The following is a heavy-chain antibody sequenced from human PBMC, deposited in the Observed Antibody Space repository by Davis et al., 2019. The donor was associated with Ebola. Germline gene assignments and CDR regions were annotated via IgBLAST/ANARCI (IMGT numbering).Heavy chain of an antibody. D-gene: IGHD2-21*02. CDR1: GGTFSSYA. V-gene: IGHV1-69*06. Sequence: AASVKVSCKASGGTFSSYAISWVRQAPGQGLEWMGGIIPIFGTANYAQKFQGRVTITADKSTSTAYMELSSLTIDDTAVYYCARGYSPKCRGGDCVNDFWGQGTLVTVST. CDR2: IIPIFGTA. J-gene: IGHJ4*02. CDR3: ARGYSPKCRGGDCVNDF.